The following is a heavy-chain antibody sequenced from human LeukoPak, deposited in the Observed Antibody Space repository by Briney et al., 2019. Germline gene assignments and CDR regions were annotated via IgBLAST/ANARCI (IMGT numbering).Heavy chain of an antibody. CDR3: ARDGSFTSGSYFDS. V-gene: IGHV3-48*03. J-gene: IGHJ4*02. CDR2: ISGDGHTV. D-gene: IGHD6-19*01. Sequence: GGSLRLSCAASGFPFSSYEMNWVRQGPGKGPEWVAYISGDGHTVFYGYSLKGRFTISRDNVKNSLYLQINNLRAEGTAIYYCARDGSFTSGSYFDSWGQGTLVTVSS. CDR1: GFPFSSYE.